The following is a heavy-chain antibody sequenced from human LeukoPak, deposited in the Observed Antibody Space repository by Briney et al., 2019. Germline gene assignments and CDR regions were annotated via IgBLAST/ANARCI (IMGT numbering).Heavy chain of an antibody. J-gene: IGHJ4*02. CDR2: INDSGST. Sequence: TSETLSLTCAVYGWSFSGYYWSWVRQTPGKGLEWIGEINDSGSTHNNPSLESRVTISVDTSNNQFSLRLSSVTAADTAVYYCASSPSQLVPFDYWGQGILVTVSS. CDR1: GWSFSGYY. V-gene: IGHV4-34*01. CDR3: ASSPSQLVPFDY. D-gene: IGHD6-6*01.